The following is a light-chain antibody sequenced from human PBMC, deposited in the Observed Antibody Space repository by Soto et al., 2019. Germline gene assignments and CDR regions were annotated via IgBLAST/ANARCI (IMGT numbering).Light chain of an antibody. CDR1: ENINFY. J-gene: IGKJ1*01. Sequence: DIQMTQSPASLSASVGDRVTITCRASENINFYLHWYQQKPGKAPKLLIYAASTLQTGVPSRFSGGGSGTDFTLTISSLQPEDVATYYCQKYNSAPWTFGQGTKVDIK. CDR2: AAS. CDR3: QKYNSAPWT. V-gene: IGKV1-27*01.